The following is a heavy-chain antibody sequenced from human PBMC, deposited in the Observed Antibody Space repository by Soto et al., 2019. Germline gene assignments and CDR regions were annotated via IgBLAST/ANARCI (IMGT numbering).Heavy chain of an antibody. CDR3: VGDHGNYGTFDQ. V-gene: IGHV1-18*01. CDR2: INSYNGVT. CDR1: GDISPRYG. J-gene: IGHJ4*02. Sequence: QVQLVQSGPEVKDPGALVKVSCKATGDISPRYGISWVRQAPGQGLDRLGWINSYNGVTNYAQSLQGRVTLTTDSSMSTAYMDVRSLRFDDTAVYYCVGDHGNYGTFDQWGQGTLVTVSS. D-gene: IGHD4-17*01.